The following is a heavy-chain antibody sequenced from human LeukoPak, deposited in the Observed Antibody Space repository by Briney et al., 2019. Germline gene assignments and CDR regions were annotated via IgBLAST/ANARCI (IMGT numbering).Heavy chain of an antibody. CDR1: GGSISSYY. CDR2: IYYSGST. CDR3: ARVVNRVYFDY. Sequence: PSETLSLTCTVSGGSISSYYWSWIRQPPGKGLEWIGYIYYSGSTNYNPFLKSRVTISVDTSKNQFSLKLSSVTAADTAVYYCARVVNRVYFDYWGQGTLVTVSS. J-gene: IGHJ4*02. D-gene: IGHD4-23*01. V-gene: IGHV4-59*01.